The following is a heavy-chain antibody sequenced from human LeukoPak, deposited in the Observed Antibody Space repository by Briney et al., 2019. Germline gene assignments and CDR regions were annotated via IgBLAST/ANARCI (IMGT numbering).Heavy chain of an antibody. Sequence: ASVKVSCKASGYTFTSYGISWVRQAPGQGLEWVGWISAYNGNTNYAQKLQGRVTMTTDTSTSTAYMELRSLRSDDTAVYYCATDRVGVDIVVVPAGEFDYWGQGTLVTVSS. CDR1: GYTFTSYG. D-gene: IGHD2-2*03. CDR3: ATDRVGVDIVVVPAGEFDY. CDR2: ISAYNGNT. J-gene: IGHJ4*02. V-gene: IGHV1-18*01.